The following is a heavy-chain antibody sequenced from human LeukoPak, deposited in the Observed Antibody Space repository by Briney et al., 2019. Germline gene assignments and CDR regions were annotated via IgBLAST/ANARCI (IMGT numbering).Heavy chain of an antibody. J-gene: IGHJ4*02. V-gene: IGHV3-74*01. CDR2: INHDGSSA. Sequence: QPGGSLRLSCAASGFTFSDSWMYWARQAPGKGLQWVSRINHDGSSANYADSVRGRFTTSRDNAQNILYLHMKSLRADDTAVYYCTKVFDPNDFWSGFCFDFGGQGTLVSVSS. CDR1: GFTFSDSW. D-gene: IGHD3-3*01. CDR3: TKVFDPNDFWSGFCFDF.